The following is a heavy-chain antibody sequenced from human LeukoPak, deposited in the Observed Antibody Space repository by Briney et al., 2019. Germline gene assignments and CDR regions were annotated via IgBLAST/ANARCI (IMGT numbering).Heavy chain of an antibody. J-gene: IGHJ6*03. CDR2: FDPEDGET. CDR3: ATNGRLRPLAYYYYYMDV. D-gene: IGHD5-12*01. V-gene: IGHV1-24*01. CDR1: GYTLTELS. Sequence: GASVKVSCKVSGYTLTELSMHWVRQAPGKGLEWMGGFDPEDGETIYAQKFQGRVTMTEDTSTDTAYMELSSLRSEDTAVYYCATNGRLRPLAYYYYYMDVWGKGTTVTISS.